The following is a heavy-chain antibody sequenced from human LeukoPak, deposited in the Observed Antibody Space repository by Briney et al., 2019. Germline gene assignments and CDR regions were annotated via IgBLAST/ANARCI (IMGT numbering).Heavy chain of an antibody. D-gene: IGHD6-13*01. CDR2: IYHSGST. Sequence: SETLSLTCAVSGYSISSGYYWGWIRQPPGEGLEWIGSIYHSGSTYYNPSLKSRVTISVDTSKNQFSLKLSSVTAADTAVYYCARGLGDGYIGYWGQGTLVTVSS. CDR1: GYSISSGYY. J-gene: IGHJ4*02. V-gene: IGHV4-38-2*01. CDR3: ARGLGDGYIGY.